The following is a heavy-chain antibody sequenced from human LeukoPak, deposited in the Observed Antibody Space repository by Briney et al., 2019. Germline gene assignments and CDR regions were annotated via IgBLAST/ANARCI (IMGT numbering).Heavy chain of an antibody. D-gene: IGHD5-24*01. J-gene: IGHJ4*02. CDR1: GYTFTGYY. CDR2: INPNSGGT. CDR3: ARVEMATIFIDY. V-gene: IGHV1-2*02. Sequence: ASVKVSCKASGYTFTGYYMHWVRQAPGQGLEWMGWINPNSGGTNYAQKFQGRVTMTRDTSISTAYMGLRSLRSDDTAVYYCARVEMATIFIDYWGQGTLVTVSS.